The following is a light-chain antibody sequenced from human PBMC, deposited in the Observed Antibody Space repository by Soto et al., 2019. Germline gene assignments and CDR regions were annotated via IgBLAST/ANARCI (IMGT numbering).Light chain of an antibody. J-gene: IGKJ2*01. CDR1: QSISTY. V-gene: IGKV1-39*01. CDR3: QQSYSISPYT. CDR2: AAS. Sequence: DIQMTQSPSSLSASVGDKVTITCRASQSISTYLNWYQQKPGKAPKLLIFAASSLQSGVPSRFSGSGSGTDVTLTISGLQPEDFSTYFCQQSYSISPYTFGQGTKLGIK.